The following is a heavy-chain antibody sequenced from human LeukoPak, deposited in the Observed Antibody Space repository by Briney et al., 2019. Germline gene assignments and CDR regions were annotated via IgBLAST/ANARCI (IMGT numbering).Heavy chain of an antibody. D-gene: IGHD2-21*02. CDR1: GFTFSSYG. CDR3: AKDRLRGGGDPDAFDI. J-gene: IGHJ3*02. CDR2: ISYDGSNK. Sequence: GGSLRLSCAASGFTFSSYGMHWVRQAPGKGLEWVAVISYDGSNKYYADSVKGRFTISRDNSKNTLYLQMNSLRAEDTAVYYCAKDRLRGGGDPDAFDIWGQGTMVTVSS. V-gene: IGHV3-30*18.